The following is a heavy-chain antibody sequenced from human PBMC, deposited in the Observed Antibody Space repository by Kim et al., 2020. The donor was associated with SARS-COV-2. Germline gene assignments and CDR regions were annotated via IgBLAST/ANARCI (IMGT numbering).Heavy chain of an antibody. CDR2: ISSSGTSI. Sequence: GGSLRLSCAASGFTFRSYGINWVRQAPGKGLEWLSYISSSGTSIYYRDSVKGRFTISRDNAKNSLYLQMNSLRVEDTAVYYCAKGGYYTTYDGFDIWGQRRMVSVSS. CDR1: GFTFRSYG. J-gene: IGHJ3*02. CDR3: AKGGYYTTYDGFDI. V-gene: IGHV3-48*03. D-gene: IGHD3-3*01.